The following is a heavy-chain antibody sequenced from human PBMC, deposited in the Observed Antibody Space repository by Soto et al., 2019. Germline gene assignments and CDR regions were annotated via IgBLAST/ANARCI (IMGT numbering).Heavy chain of an antibody. CDR2: INAGSGNT. V-gene: IGHV1-3*01. CDR1: GYPFISYA. J-gene: IGHJ5*02. CDR3: ARGRELGNYYSTYNWFDP. D-gene: IGHD3-10*01. Sequence: ASVKVSCKASGYPFISYAMHWVRQAPGQRLEWMGWINAGSGNTKYSQKLQGRVTITRDTPASTVYMELRSLTSEDTAVYYCARGRELGNYYSTYNWFDPWGQGTLVTVSS.